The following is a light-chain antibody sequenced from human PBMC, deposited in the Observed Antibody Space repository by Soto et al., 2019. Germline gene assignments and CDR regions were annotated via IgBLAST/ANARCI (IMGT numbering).Light chain of an antibody. V-gene: IGLV2-14*01. CDR2: EVS. CDR1: SSDVGGRQY. Sequence: QSVLTQPASVSGPPGQSITISCTGTSSDVGGRQYVSWYQQHPGKAPKLMIYEVSNRPSGVSNRFSASKSGNTASLTISGLQAEDEADYYCSSYTGSTNYVFGTGTKVTVL. CDR3: SSYTGSTNYV. J-gene: IGLJ1*01.